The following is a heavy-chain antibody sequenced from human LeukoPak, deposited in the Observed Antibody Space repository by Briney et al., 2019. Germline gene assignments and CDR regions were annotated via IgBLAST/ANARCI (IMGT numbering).Heavy chain of an antibody. J-gene: IGHJ4*02. V-gene: IGHV3-23*01. CDR2: ISGAGGST. D-gene: IGHD6-19*01. Sequence: GGSLRLSCAASGFTFSIYGMSWVRQAPGKGLEWVSAISGAGGSTYYAVSVKGRFTISRDNSKNTLYLQMNSLRVEDTAIYYCAKRVAYSSGYYWDYWGQGTLVTVSS. CDR1: GFTFSIYG. CDR3: AKRVAYSSGYYWDY.